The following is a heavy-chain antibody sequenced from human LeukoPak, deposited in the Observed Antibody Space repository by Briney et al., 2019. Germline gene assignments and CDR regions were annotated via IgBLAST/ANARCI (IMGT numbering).Heavy chain of an antibody. CDR3: ARLPGATPSRSDP. CDR2: IYYSGST. Sequence: SETLSLTCTVSGGSISSSSYYWGWIRQPPGKGLEWIGSIYYSGSTYYNPSLKSRVTISVDTSKNQFSLKLSSVTAADTAVYYCARLPGATPSRSDPWGQGTLVTVSS. J-gene: IGHJ5*02. V-gene: IGHV4-39*01. CDR1: GGSISSSSYY. D-gene: IGHD5-24*01.